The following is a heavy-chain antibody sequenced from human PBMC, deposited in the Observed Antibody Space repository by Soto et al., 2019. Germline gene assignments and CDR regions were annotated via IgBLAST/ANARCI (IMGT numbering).Heavy chain of an antibody. J-gene: IGHJ4*02. Sequence: PRKTLSLTCAVYGGSFSGYYWTWIRQPPGTGLEWIGEINHSGSTNYNPSLKSRVTISVDTSKNQFSLKLTSVTAADTAVYYCAREKITGIFDDGGQGTLITVPS. CDR3: AREKITGIFDD. V-gene: IGHV4-34*01. CDR1: GGSFSGYY. CDR2: INHSGST. D-gene: IGHD2-8*02.